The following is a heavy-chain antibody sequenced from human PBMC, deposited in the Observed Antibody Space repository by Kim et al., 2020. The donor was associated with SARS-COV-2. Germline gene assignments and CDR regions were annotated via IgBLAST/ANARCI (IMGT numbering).Heavy chain of an antibody. V-gene: IGHV4-34*01. CDR3: ARRVEIVVVITADDAFDI. J-gene: IGHJ3*02. CDR1: GGSFSGYY. D-gene: IGHD3-22*01. CDR2: INHSGST. Sequence: SETLSLTCAVYGGSFSGYYWSWIRQPPGKGLEWIGEINHSGSTNYNPSLKSRVTILVDTSKNQSSLKLSSVTAADTAVYYCARRVEIVVVITADDAFDI.